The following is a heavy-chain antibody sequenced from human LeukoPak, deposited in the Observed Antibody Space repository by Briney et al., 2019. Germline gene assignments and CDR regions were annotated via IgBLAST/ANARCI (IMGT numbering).Heavy chain of an antibody. CDR1: GGSISSGDYY. CDR2: IYYSGST. D-gene: IGHD3-10*01. V-gene: IGHV4-30-4*01. J-gene: IGHJ6*04. CDR3: ARDTRRVRGIAGYYYGMDV. Sequence: QTLSLTCTVSGGSISSGDYYWSWLRQPPGTGLEWIGYIYYSGSTYYNPSLKSRVTISVDTSKNQFSLKLSSVTAADTAVYYCARDTRRVRGIAGYYYGMDVWGTGTTVTVSS.